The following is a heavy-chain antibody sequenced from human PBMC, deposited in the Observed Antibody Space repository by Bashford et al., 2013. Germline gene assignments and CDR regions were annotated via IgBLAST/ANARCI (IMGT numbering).Heavy chain of an antibody. D-gene: IGHD6-19*01. J-gene: IGHJ5*02. CDR2: INHSGST. CDR1: GGSFSGYY. Sequence: SETLSLTCAVYGGSFSGYYWSWIRQPPGKGLEWIGEINHSGSTNYNPSLKSRVTISVDTSKNQFSLKLSSVTAADTAVYYCARGRRGVSGWRNWFDPWGQGTLVTVSS. CDR3: ARGRRGVSGWRNWFDP. V-gene: IGHV4-34*01.